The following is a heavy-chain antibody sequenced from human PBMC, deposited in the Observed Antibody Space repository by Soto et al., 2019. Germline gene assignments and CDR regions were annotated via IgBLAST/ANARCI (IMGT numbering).Heavy chain of an antibody. CDR1: GFTFSSYA. D-gene: IGHD3-10*01. J-gene: IGHJ6*04. CDR2: ISGSGGST. V-gene: IGHV3-23*01. Sequence: GGSLRLSCAASGFTFSSYAMSWVRQAPGKGLEWVSAISGSGGSTYYADSVKGRFTISRDNSKNTLYLQMNSLRAEDTAVYYCAKDNSRDYYGSGPLDVWGKGTTVTVSS. CDR3: AKDNSRDYYGSGPLDV.